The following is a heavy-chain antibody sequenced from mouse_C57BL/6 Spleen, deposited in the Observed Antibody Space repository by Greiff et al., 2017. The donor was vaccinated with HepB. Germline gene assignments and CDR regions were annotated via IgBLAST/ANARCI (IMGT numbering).Heavy chain of an antibody. CDR1: GFTFSSYA. CDR2: ISSGGDYI. CDR3: TRDSSGYEGYAMDY. V-gene: IGHV5-9-1*02. J-gene: IGHJ4*01. Sequence: EVKLMESGEGLVKPGGSLKLSCAASGFTFSSYAMSWVRQTPEKRLEWVAYISSGGDYIYYADTVKGRFTISRDNARNTLYLQMSSLKSEDTAMYYCTRDSSGYEGYAMDYWGQGTSVTVSS. D-gene: IGHD3-2*02.